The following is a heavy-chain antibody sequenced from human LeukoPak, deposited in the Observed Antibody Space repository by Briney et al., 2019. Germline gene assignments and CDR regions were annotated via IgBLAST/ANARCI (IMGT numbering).Heavy chain of an antibody. CDR2: IRYDGSNK. Sequence: GGSLRLSCAASGFTFSSYGMHWVRQAPGKGLEWVAFIRYDGSNKYYADSVKGRFTISRDNSKNTLYLQMNSLRAEDTAVYYCAKDDVFRSIAARPAGMDVWGKGTTVTVSS. CDR1: GFTFSSYG. D-gene: IGHD6-6*01. V-gene: IGHV3-30*02. CDR3: AKDDVFRSIAARPAGMDV. J-gene: IGHJ6*04.